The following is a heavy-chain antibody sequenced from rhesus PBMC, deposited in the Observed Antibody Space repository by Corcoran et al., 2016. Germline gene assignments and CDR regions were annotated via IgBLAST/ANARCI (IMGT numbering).Heavy chain of an antibody. CDR3: ASPTLWTGYYYFDY. V-gene: IGHV4S10*01. CDR2: IYVSSTST. J-gene: IGHJ4*01. D-gene: IGHD3-3*01. Sequence: QVQLQESGPGVVKPSETLSLTCAVSGGSISDSYRWSWIRQPPGKGLEWIGYIYVSSTSTNYNPSLKSRVTILKDTSKNQFSLKLSSVTAADTAVYYCASPTLWTGYYYFDYWGQGVLVTVSS. CDR1: GGSISDSYR.